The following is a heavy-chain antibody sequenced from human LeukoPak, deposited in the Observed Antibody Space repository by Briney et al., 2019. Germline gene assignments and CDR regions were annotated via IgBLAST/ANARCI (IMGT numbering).Heavy chain of an antibody. Sequence: PSETLSLTCAVYGGSFSGYYWSWIRQPPGKGLEWIGEINHSGSTNYNPSLKSRVTISVDTSKNQFSLKLSSVTAADTAVYYCARDHTGWFGELTAFDIWGQGTMVTVSS. J-gene: IGHJ3*02. D-gene: IGHD3-10*01. CDR1: GGSFSGYY. CDR3: ARDHTGWFGELTAFDI. CDR2: INHSGST. V-gene: IGHV4-34*01.